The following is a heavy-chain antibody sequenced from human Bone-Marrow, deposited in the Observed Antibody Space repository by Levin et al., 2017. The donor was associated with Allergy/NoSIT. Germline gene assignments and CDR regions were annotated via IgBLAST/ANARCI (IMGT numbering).Heavy chain of an antibody. V-gene: IGHV3-13*01. CDR2: IGTAAGDT. Sequence: PGGSLRLSCEASGFTFSRYDMHWVRQATGKGLEWVSYIGTAAGDTNYPDSVRGRFTISRDNGRNSLFLQMNSLRAGDTAVYYCARGLLFGDYEGDAFDIWGQGTMVTVSS. CDR3: ARGLLFGDYEGDAFDI. D-gene: IGHD4-17*01. J-gene: IGHJ3*02. CDR1: GFTFSRYD.